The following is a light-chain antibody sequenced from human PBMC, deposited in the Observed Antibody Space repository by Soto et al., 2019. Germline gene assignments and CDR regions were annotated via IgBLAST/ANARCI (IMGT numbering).Light chain of an antibody. CDR2: EVS. J-gene: IGLJ2*01. CDR1: SSDVGGYNY. CDR3: SSYTSSSTLG. Sequence: QSALTQPASVSGSPGQSITISCTGTSSDVGGYNYVSWYPQHPGKAPKLMIYEVSNRPSGVSNRFSGSKSGNTASLTISGLQAEDEADYYCSSYTSSSTLGFGGGTKLTVL. V-gene: IGLV2-14*01.